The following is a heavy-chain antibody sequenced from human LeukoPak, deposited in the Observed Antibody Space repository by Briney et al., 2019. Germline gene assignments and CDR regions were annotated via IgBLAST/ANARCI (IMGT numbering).Heavy chain of an antibody. D-gene: IGHD6-6*01. V-gene: IGHV4-39*07. CDR1: GGSISSSSYY. CDR2: IYYSGST. J-gene: IGHJ5*02. CDR3: ARRRIAARPGWFDP. Sequence: SETLSLTCTVSGGSISSSSYYWGWIRQPPGKGLEWIGSIYYSGSTYYNPSLKSRVTISVDASKNQFSLKLSSVTAADTAVYYCARRRIAARPGWFDPWGQGTLVTVSS.